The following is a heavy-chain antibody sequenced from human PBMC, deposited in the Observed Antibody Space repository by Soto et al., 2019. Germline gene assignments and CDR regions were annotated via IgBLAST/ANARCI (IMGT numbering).Heavy chain of an antibody. Sequence: SETLSLTCTVSGGSISSYYWSRIRQPPGKGLEWIGYIYYSGSTNYNPSLKSRVTISVDTSKNQFSLKLNSVTAADTAVYFCARVPSPFDFYYAMDVWGQGTTVTVSS. D-gene: IGHD3-16*01. V-gene: IGHV4-59*08. CDR2: IYYSGST. CDR3: ARVPSPFDFYYAMDV. CDR1: GGSISSYY. J-gene: IGHJ6*02.